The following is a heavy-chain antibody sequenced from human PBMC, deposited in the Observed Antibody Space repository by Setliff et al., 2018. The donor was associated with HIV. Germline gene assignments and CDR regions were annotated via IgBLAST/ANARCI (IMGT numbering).Heavy chain of an antibody. CDR2: IYYSGST. J-gene: IGHJ6*03. Sequence: SETLSLTCTVSGGSISSYYWSWIRQPPGKGLEWIGYIYYSGSTNYNPSLKSRVTISVDTTKNHLSLKLSSVTAADAAAYYCSRDTSISWKHYYYYYMDVCGKGTTVTVSS. V-gene: IGHV4-59*01. D-gene: IGHD1-1*01. CDR1: GGSISSYY. CDR3: SRDTSISWKHYYYYYMDV.